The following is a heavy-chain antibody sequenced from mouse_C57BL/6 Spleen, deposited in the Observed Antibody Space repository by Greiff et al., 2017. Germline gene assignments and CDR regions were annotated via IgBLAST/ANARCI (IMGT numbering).Heavy chain of an antibody. D-gene: IGHD2-2*01. CDR2: ISSGGSYT. J-gene: IGHJ2*01. Sequence: EVQLMESGGDLVKPGGSLKLSCAASGFTFSSYGMSWVRQTPDKRLEWVATISSGGSYTYYPDSVKGRFTISRDNAKNTLYLQMSSLKSEDTAMYYCARDPLVTTVFDYWGQGTTLTVSS. CDR3: ARDPLVTTVFDY. CDR1: GFTFSSYG. V-gene: IGHV5-6*01.